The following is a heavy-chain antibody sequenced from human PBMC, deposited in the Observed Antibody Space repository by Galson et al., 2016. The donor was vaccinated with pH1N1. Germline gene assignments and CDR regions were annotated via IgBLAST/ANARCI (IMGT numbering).Heavy chain of an antibody. V-gene: IGHV2-5*01. CDR1: GFSLSTSGVG. D-gene: IGHD4-17*01. Sequence: PALVTPTQTLTPTCTFSGFSLSTSGVGVGWIRQPPGKALEWLALIYWNDDKRYSPSLKSRLTITKDTSKNQVVLTMTNMDPVDTATYYCAHSLYGDYVGWFDPWGQGTLVTVSS. CDR3: AHSLYGDYVGWFDP. J-gene: IGHJ5*02. CDR2: IYWNDDK.